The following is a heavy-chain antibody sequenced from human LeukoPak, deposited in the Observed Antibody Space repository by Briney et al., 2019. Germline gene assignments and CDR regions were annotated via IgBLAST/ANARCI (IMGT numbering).Heavy chain of an antibody. CDR1: GYSFTNYW. V-gene: IGHV5-51*01. J-gene: IGHJ4*02. D-gene: IGHD3-22*01. CDR3: ARIYYYDSTGPIDY. CDR2: IYPGDSDA. Sequence: RGESLKISCKASGYSFTNYWIAWVRQMPGKGLDWMGLIYPGDSDARYSPSFQGQVTISADKSINTAYLQWSGLKASDTAMYYCARIYYYDSTGPIDYWGQGTLVTVSS.